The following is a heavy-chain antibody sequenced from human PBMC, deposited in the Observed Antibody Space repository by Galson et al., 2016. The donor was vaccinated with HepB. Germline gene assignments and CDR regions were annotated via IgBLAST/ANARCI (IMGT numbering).Heavy chain of an antibody. CDR2: ITSISSTI. CDR1: GFTFSSYS. Sequence: SLRLSCAVSGFTFSSYSMDWVRPAPGKGLEWVSYITSISSTIYYADSVKGRFTISRDNAKNSQYLQMNSLRDEDTAVYYCARESYYGGNSLDQYYFDYWGQGTLVTVSS. J-gene: IGHJ4*02. CDR3: ARESYYGGNSLDQYYFDY. D-gene: IGHD4-23*01. V-gene: IGHV3-48*02.